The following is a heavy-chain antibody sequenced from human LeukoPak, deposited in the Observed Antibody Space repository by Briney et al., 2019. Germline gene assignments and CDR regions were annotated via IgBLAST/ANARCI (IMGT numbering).Heavy chain of an antibody. Sequence: PSETLSLTCAVYGGSFSGYYWSWIRQPPGKGLEWIGEINHSGSTNYNPSLKSRVTISVDTSKNQFSLKLSSVTAADTAVYYCARGREYMYYYGSGSYAGSWFDPWGQGTLVTVSS. CDR2: INHSGST. J-gene: IGHJ5*02. CDR1: GGSFSGYY. D-gene: IGHD3-10*01. V-gene: IGHV4-34*01. CDR3: ARGREYMYYYGSGSYAGSWFDP.